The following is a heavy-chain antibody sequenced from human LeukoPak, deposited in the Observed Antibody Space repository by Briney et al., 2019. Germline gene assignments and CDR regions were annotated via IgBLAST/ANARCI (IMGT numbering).Heavy chain of an antibody. CDR2: ISGSANTI. Sequence: TGGSLRLSCTASGFIFSDYYMSWIRQAPGKGLEWVSYISGSANTIYYADSVKGRFTISRDNAENSLFLQMNSLRAEDTAVYYCARDSLGTTFDYWGQGTLVTVSS. D-gene: IGHD3-16*01. CDR1: GFIFSDYY. CDR3: ARDSLGTTFDY. J-gene: IGHJ4*02. V-gene: IGHV3-11*04.